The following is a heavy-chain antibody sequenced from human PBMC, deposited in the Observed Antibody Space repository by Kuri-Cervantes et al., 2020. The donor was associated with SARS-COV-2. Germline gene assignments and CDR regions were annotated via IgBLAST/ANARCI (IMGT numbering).Heavy chain of an antibody. CDR1: GITFSSYW. CDR2: IKQDGSET. V-gene: IGHV3-7*03. Sequence: GESLKISCAGSGITFSSYWMSWVRQAPGKGLEWVANIKQDGSETYYVDSVKGRFTISRDNAKNSLFLQMNSLRAEDTAVYYCAKDLGRPNWFDPWGQGTLVTVSS. J-gene: IGHJ5*02. CDR3: AKDLGRPNWFDP.